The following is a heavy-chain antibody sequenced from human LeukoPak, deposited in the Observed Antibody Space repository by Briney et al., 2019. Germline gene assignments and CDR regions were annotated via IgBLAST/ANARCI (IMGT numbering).Heavy chain of an antibody. CDR3: ARVWLADAFDI. CDR1: GFTFSSYS. CDR2: NSSSSSYI. D-gene: IGHD6-19*01. V-gene: IGHV3-21*01. Sequence: GGSLRLSCAASGFTFSSYSMNWVRQAPGKGLEWVSSNSSSSSYICYADSVKGRFTISRDNAKNSLYLQMNSLRAEDTAVYYCARVWLADAFDIWGQGTMVTVSS. J-gene: IGHJ3*02.